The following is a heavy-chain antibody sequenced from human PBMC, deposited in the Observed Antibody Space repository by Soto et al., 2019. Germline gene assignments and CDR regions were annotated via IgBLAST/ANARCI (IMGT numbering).Heavy chain of an antibody. CDR3: ARLYTGYEAFDY. V-gene: IGHV4-30-4*01. D-gene: IGHD5-12*01. CDR2: IYYSGST. CDR1: GGSINSGDYY. Sequence: SATLSLTCSVSGGSINSGDYYCIWIRQSPGKGLEWIGYIYYSGSTYYNPSLKSRSTISIDTSKNQFFLDVDSVTAADTAVYYCARLYTGYEAFDYWGQGTLVTVSS. J-gene: IGHJ4*02.